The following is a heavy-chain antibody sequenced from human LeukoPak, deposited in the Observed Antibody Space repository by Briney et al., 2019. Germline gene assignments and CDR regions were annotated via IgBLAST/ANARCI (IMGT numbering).Heavy chain of an antibody. CDR3: ANSPYGRSVPYFDY. D-gene: IGHD4-17*01. CDR2: ISGSGGST. V-gene: IGHV3-23*01. Sequence: GGSLRLSCAASGFTFSNYAMNWVRQAPGKGLEWVSGISGSGGSTYYADSVKGRFTISRDNSKNTLFLQMNRLRAEDTAVYYCANSPYGRSVPYFDYWGQGTLVTVSS. J-gene: IGHJ4*02. CDR1: GFTFSNYA.